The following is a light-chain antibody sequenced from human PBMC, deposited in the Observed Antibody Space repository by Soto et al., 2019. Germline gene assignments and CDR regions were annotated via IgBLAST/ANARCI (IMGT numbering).Light chain of an antibody. CDR1: QSLGGN. CDR2: RAS. V-gene: IGKV3-15*01. J-gene: IGKJ1*01. Sequence: EIVMTQSPATLAVSPGDTATLSCWASQSLGGNLAWYQQKPGQAPRLLIFRASSRATGVPARFSASGSGTEFTLTISWLQPDDFAVYYCQQYSNWPPWTFCPGTKV. CDR3: QQYSNWPPWT.